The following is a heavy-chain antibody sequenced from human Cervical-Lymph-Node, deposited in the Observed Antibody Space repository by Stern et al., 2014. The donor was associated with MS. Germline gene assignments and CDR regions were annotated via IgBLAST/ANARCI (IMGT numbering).Heavy chain of an antibody. CDR3: ARNWGRLLEWLLMYFDY. V-gene: IGHV3-7*01. D-gene: IGHD3-3*01. CDR2: IKQDVSEK. CDR1: GFTFSSYW. J-gene: IGHJ4*02. Sequence: EVQLVESGGGLVQPGGSLRLSCAASGFTFSSYWMSWVRQAPGKGLEWVANIKQDVSEKYYVDSVKGRFTISRDNAKNSLYLQMNSLRAEDTAVYYCARNWGRLLEWLLMYFDYWGQGTLVTVSS.